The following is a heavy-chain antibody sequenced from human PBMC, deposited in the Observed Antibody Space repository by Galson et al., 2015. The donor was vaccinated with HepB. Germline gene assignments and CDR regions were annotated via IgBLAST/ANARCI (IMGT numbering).Heavy chain of an antibody. Sequence: QSGAEVKKPGESLKISCKGSGYSFASYWIGWVRQMPGKGLEWMGIVDPGDSDTRYGPSFQGQVTISVDKSISTAYLQWSSLKASDTAMYYCARLSYDSSGSYSDPIEYWFFDLWGRGTLITVSS. CDR3: ARLSYDSSGSYSDPIEYWFFDL. V-gene: IGHV5-51*01. CDR1: GYSFASYW. D-gene: IGHD3-10*01. CDR2: VDPGDSDT. J-gene: IGHJ2*01.